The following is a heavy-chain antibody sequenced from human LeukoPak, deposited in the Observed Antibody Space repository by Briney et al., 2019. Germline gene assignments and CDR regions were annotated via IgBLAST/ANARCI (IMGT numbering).Heavy chain of an antibody. CDR3: AKSSGHYTRVTFDY. J-gene: IGHJ4*02. CDR2: ILYTGGT. D-gene: IGHD3-3*01. Sequence: PETLSLTCTVSGGSMSSDSWSWIRQPPGKGLEWIGYILYTGGTNYNPSLRSRVTTSLDRSKSQFSLKLTSLSAADTAVYFCAKSSGHYTRVTFDYWGQGALVTVSS. V-gene: IGHV4-59*01. CDR1: GGSMSSDS.